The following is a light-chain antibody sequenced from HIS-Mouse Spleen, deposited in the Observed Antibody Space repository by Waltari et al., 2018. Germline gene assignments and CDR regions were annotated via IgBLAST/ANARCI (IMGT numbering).Light chain of an antibody. CDR2: LNSDGSH. CDR3: QTWGTGIQV. V-gene: IGLV4-69*01. J-gene: IGLJ2*01. CDR1: SAHSSYA. Sequence: QLVLTQSPSASASLGASVKLTCTLSSAHSSYAIAWHKQQPEKGPRYLMKLNSDGSHSKGDGIPDRFSGSSSGAERYLTISSLQSEDEADYYCQTWGTGIQVFGGGTKLTVL.